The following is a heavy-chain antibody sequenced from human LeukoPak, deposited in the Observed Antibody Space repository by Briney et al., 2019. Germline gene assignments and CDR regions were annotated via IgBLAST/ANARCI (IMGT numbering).Heavy chain of an antibody. CDR3: ARGSIVVVPASGFDP. Sequence: ASVKVSCKASGYTLTSYDINWVRQATGQGLEWMGWMNPNSGNTGYAQKFQGRVTMTRDTSISTAYMELSRLRSDDTAVYYCARGSIVVVPASGFDPWGQGTLVTVSS. J-gene: IGHJ5*02. CDR1: GYTLTSYD. D-gene: IGHD2-2*01. CDR2: MNPNSGNT. V-gene: IGHV1-8*01.